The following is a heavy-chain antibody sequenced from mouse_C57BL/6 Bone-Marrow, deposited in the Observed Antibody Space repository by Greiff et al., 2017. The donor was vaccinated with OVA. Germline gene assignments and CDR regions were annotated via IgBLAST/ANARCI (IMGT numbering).Heavy chain of an antibody. CDR1: GFNIKDDY. CDR3: TRGLLWAY. CDR2: IDPETGDT. V-gene: IGHV14-4*01. D-gene: IGHD2-1*01. J-gene: IGHJ3*01. Sequence: VQLKESGAELVRPGASVKLSCTASGFNIKDDYMHWVKQRPEQGLEWIGWIDPETGDTEYASKFQGKATITADTSSNTAYLQLSSLTSEDTAVYYCTRGLLWAYWGQGTLVTVSA.